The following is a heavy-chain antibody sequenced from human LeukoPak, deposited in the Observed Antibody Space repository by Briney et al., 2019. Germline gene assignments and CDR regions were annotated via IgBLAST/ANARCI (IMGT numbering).Heavy chain of an antibody. CDR1: GFTFDDYA. Sequence: GRSLRLSCAASGFTFDDYAMHWVRQAPGKGLEWVSVISWNSGSIGYADSVKGRFTISRDNAKNSLYLQMNSLRAEDMALYYCPKDQSRMYSSGWMGSWGQGTLVTVSS. CDR2: ISWNSGSI. J-gene: IGHJ4*02. V-gene: IGHV3-9*03. CDR3: PKDQSRMYSSGWMGS. D-gene: IGHD6-19*01.